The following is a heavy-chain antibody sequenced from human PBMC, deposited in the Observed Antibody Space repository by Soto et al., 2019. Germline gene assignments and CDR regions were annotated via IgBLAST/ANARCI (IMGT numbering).Heavy chain of an antibody. CDR2: IYYSGST. D-gene: IGHD1-26*01. V-gene: IGHV4-59*01. Sequence: KPSETLSLTCTVSGGSTSGYYWSWIRQFPGQGLEWIGYIYYSGSTNYNPSLKSRVTISVDRSKNQFSLKLSYVTAGDTAVYFCARVQSGSYALYYFDYWGQGALVTVSS. CDR3: ARVQSGSYALYYFDY. J-gene: IGHJ4*02. CDR1: GGSTSGYY.